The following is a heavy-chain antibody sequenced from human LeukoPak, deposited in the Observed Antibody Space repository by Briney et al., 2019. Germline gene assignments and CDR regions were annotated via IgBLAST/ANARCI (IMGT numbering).Heavy chain of an antibody. Sequence: GASVKVSCKASGYTFTSYYMHWVRQAPGQGLEWMGWINPNSGGTNYAQKFQGRVTMTRDTSISTAYMELSRLRSDDTAVYYCARVGYYDSSGPSYSYFDYWGQGTLVTVSS. CDR3: ARVGYYDSSGPSYSYFDY. D-gene: IGHD3-22*01. CDR1: GYTFTSYY. J-gene: IGHJ4*02. CDR2: INPNSGGT. V-gene: IGHV1-2*02.